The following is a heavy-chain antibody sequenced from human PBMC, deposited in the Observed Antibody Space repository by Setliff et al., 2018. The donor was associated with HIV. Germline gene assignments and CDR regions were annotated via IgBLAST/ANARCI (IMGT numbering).Heavy chain of an antibody. J-gene: IGHJ6*02. CDR2: ISGSSTTI. V-gene: IGHV3-48*01. D-gene: IGHD2-2*02. CDR3: AKDKLAGYTRYGMDV. CDR1: GFPFSAYI. Sequence: GGSLRLSCAASGFPFSAYIMNWVRQAPGKGLEWISYISGSSTTIYYADSVKGRFIISRDNAKNSLYLQMNSLRAEDTAVYYCAKDKLAGYTRYGMDVWGQGTTVTAP.